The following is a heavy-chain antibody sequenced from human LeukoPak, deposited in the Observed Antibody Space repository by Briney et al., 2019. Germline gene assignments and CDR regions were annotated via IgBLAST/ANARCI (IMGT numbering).Heavy chain of an antibody. CDR2: IIPIFGTA. V-gene: IGHV1-69*05. CDR1: GGTFSSYA. D-gene: IGHD2-2*01. CDR3: ARTDIVVVPAAMGNWFDP. J-gene: IGHJ5*02. Sequence: SVKVSCEASGGTFSSYAISWVRQAPGQGLEWMGRIIPIFGTANYAQKFQGRVTITTDESTSTAHMELSSLRSEDTAVYYCARTDIVVVPAAMGNWFDPWGQGTLVTVSS.